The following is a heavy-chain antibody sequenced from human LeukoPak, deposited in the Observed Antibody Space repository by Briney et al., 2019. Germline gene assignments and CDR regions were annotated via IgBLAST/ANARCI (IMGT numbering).Heavy chain of an antibody. V-gene: IGHV5-51*01. J-gene: IGHJ3*02. D-gene: IGHD4-23*01. CDR1: GYTFITYW. CDR2: IYPGDSDT. CDR3: ARPDDYGGKPSAFDI. Sequence: GESLKISCKGSGYTFITYWIGWVRQMPGKGLEWMGIIYPGDSDTRYSPSFQGQVTISADKSITTAYLQWNSPKASDTAMYYCARPDDYGGKPSAFDIWGQGTMVTVSS.